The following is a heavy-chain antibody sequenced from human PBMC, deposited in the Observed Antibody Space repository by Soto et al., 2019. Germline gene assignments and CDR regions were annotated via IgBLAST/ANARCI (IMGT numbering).Heavy chain of an antibody. D-gene: IGHD6-19*01. J-gene: IGHJ6*02. Sequence: QVQLQQWGAGLLKPSETLSLTCAVYGGSFSGYYWSWIRQPPGKGLEWIGEINHSGSTNYNPSLKSRVTISVDTSKSQFSRKLSSVTAADTAVYYCARGGPYVSGWSSYYYYGMDVWGQGTTVTVSS. CDR1: GGSFSGYY. CDR3: ARGGPYVSGWSSYYYYGMDV. CDR2: INHSGST. V-gene: IGHV4-34*01.